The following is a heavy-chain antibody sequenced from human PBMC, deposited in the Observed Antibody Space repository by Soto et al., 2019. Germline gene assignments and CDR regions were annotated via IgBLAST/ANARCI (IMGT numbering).Heavy chain of an antibody. CDR3: ARSRTYGGNSFDY. Sequence: GESLKISCKGSGYTFTSYWIGWVRQMPGSGLKWMGIIYPGDSETRYSPSFQGQVTISADKSISTAYLQWSSLKASDTAIYYCARSRTYGGNSFDYWGQGTLVTVS. CDR2: IYPGDSET. D-gene: IGHD2-15*01. V-gene: IGHV5-51*01. J-gene: IGHJ4*02. CDR1: GYTFTSYW.